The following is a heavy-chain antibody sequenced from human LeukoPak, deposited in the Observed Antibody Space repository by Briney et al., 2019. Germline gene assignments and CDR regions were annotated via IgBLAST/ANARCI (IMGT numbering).Heavy chain of an antibody. CDR2: ISGSGGST. Sequence: QSGGSLRLSCAASGFTFSSYAMSWVRQAPGKGLGWVSAISGSGGSTYYADSVKGRFTISRDNSKNTLYLQMNSLRAEDTAVYYCAKDQKRAWYDFWTQNWFDPWGQGTLVTVSS. CDR1: GFTFSSYA. D-gene: IGHD3-3*01. J-gene: IGHJ5*02. V-gene: IGHV3-23*01. CDR3: AKDQKRAWYDFWTQNWFDP.